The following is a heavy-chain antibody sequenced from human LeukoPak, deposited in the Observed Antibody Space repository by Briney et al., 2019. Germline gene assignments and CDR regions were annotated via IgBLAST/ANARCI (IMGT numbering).Heavy chain of an antibody. CDR2: INPSGGSK. J-gene: IGHJ4*02. D-gene: IGHD3-22*01. CDR1: GYTFTSYY. Sequence: AAVKVSCKASGYTFTSYYMHWVRQAPGQGREWMGGINPSGGSKSYAQKFQGRVTMTRDTSTSTAYMELSSLRSEDTAVYYCARTASGYNLYYFDYWGQGTLVTVSS. CDR3: ARTASGYNLYYFDY. V-gene: IGHV1-46*01.